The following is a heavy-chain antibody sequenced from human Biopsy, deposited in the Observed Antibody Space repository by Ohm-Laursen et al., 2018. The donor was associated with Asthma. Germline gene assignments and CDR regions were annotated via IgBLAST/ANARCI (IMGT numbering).Heavy chain of an antibody. CDR1: GFTFSSYA. J-gene: IGHJ6*02. D-gene: IGHD6-25*01. V-gene: IGHV3-23*01. CDR2: ISGSGGST. Sequence: SLRLSCSAPGFTFSSYAMSWVRQAPGKGLEWVSAISGSGGSTYYADSVKGRFTISRDKSKNTLYMQMNSLRAEDTAIYYCARVFESSEWGPFYHFGLDVWGQGTTVAVSS. CDR3: ARVFESSEWGPFYHFGLDV.